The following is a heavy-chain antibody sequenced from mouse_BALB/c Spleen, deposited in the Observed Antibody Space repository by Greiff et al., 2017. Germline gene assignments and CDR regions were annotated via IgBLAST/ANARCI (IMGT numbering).Heavy chain of an antibody. CDR3: ARSGLTGTMDY. Sequence: QVQLKESGPELVKPGASVKISCKASGYAFSSSWMNWVKQRPGQGLEWIGRIYPGDGDTNYNGKFKGKATLTADKSSSTAYMQLSSLTSVDSAVYFCARSGLTGTMDYWGQGTSVTVSS. D-gene: IGHD4-1*01. J-gene: IGHJ4*01. V-gene: IGHV1-82*01. CDR2: IYPGDGDT. CDR1: GYAFSSSW.